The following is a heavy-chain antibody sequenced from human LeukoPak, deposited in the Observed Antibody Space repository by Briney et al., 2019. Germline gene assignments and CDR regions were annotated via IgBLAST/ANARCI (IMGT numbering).Heavy chain of an antibody. D-gene: IGHD2-2*01. Sequence: PSETLSLTCAVSGYSISSGYYWGWIRQPPGKGLEWIGSIYHSGSTYYNPSLKSRVTTSVDTSKNQFSLKLSSVTAADTAVYYCARQGRVDCSSTSCPYAFDTWGQGTMVTVSS. CDR1: GYSISSGYY. CDR2: IYHSGST. V-gene: IGHV4-38-2*01. CDR3: ARQGRVDCSSTSCPYAFDT. J-gene: IGHJ3*02.